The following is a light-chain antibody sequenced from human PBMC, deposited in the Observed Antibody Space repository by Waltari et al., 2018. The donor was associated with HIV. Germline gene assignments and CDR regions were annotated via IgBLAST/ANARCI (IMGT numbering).Light chain of an antibody. J-gene: IGKJ4*01. CDR2: GAS. V-gene: IGKV3-11*01. Sequence: EIVLTQSPATLYLSPGERATLSCRASKSVSSYLAWYQQKLGQAPRLLIYGASNRATGIPARFSGSGAGTDFTLTISNLESEDFAVYYCQHRSNWPPGATFGGGTKVEIK. CDR1: KSVSSY. CDR3: QHRSNWPPGAT.